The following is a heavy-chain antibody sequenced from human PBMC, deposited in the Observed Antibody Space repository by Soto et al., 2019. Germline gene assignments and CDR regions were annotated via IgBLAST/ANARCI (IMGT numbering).Heavy chain of an antibody. CDR1: GGTFSNSA. J-gene: IGHJ6*02. D-gene: IGHD2-15*01. CDR2: IIPIFNTA. V-gene: IGHV1-69*06. Sequence: QVQLVQSGAEVKKPGSSIKVSCKASGGTFSNSAIVWVRQAPGQGLEWMGGIIPIFNTANYAQIFRGRVTITADKATNTAYMESSSLRSEDTAVYYYARAFLRDATNVALYQYYGMDVCGLGTTVTVSS. CDR3: ARAFLRDATNVALYQYYGMDV.